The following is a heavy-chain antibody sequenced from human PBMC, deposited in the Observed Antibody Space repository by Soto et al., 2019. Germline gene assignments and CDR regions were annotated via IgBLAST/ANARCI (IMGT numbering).Heavy chain of an antibody. CDR1: GYSFTSYW. D-gene: IGHD6-6*01. CDR3: EGHSPLGGGGYSSSSYYYYCYGMDV. Sequence: PGESLKISCKGSGYSFTSYWIGWVRQMPGKGLELMGIIYPGDSDNRYSPSFQGQVTISADKAISTAYLQWSSLKASDTAMYYCEGHSPLGGGGYSSSSYYYYCYGMDVWGQATTVIDSS. CDR2: IYPGDSDN. V-gene: IGHV5-51*01. J-gene: IGHJ6*02.